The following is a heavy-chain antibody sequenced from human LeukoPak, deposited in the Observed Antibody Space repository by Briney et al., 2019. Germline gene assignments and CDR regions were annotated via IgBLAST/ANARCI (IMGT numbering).Heavy chain of an antibody. J-gene: IGHJ5*02. CDR2: IIPIFGTA. V-gene: IGHV1-69*01. CDR3: ARDDIVVVPAALRKFDP. Sequence: SVKVSCKASGGTFSSYAISWVRQAPGQGLEWMGGIIPIFGTANYAQKFQGRVTITADESTSTAYMELSSLRSEDTAEYYCARDDIVVVPAALRKFDPWGQGTLVTVSS. D-gene: IGHD2-2*01. CDR1: GGTFSSYA.